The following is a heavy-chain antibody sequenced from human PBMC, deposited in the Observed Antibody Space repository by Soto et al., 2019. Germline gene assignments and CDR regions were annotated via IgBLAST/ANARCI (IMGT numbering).Heavy chain of an antibody. D-gene: IGHD1-1*01. J-gene: IGHJ6*02. V-gene: IGHV1-69*06. CDR3: ARRKGMEENYYHRGMDV. Sequence: SVKVSCKASGGTFSSYAISWVRQAPGQGLEWMGGIIPIFGTANYAQKFQGRVTITADKSTSTGYMELSSLRYEDTAVYYCARRKGMEENYYHRGMDVWGPGTTVAVSS. CDR1: GGTFSSYA. CDR2: IIPIFGTA.